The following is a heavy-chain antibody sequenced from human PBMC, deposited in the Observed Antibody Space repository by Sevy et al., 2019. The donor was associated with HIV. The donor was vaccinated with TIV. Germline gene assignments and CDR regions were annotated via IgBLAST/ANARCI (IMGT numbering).Heavy chain of an antibody. CDR3: AGENAWGRGYS. J-gene: IGHJ4*02. V-gene: IGHV4-59*08. D-gene: IGHD1-26*01. CDR2: INYNRHI. CDR1: GGSITSLY. Sequence: SETRSLTCTVSGGSITSLYWNWIRQPPGKGLEWIANINYNRHINYNPSLKSRVTLSLDTSKNQFSLRLISVTAADTAMYYCAGENAWGRGYSWGQGTLVTVSS.